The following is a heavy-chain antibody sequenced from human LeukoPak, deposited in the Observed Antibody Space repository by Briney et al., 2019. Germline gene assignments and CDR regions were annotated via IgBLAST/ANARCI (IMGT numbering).Heavy chain of an antibody. D-gene: IGHD5-12*01. J-gene: IGHJ4*02. V-gene: IGHV3-30*04. CDR1: GFTFSSYA. Sequence: GGSLRLSCAASGFTFSSYAIHWVRQAPGKGLEWVAVISYDGSNKYYADSVKGRFTISRDNSKNTLYLQMNSLRAEDTAVYYCARESSVAPFDYWGQGTLVTVSS. CDR3: ARESSVAPFDY. CDR2: ISYDGSNK.